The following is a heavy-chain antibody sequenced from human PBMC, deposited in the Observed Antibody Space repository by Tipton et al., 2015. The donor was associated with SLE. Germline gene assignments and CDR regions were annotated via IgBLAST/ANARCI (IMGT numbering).Heavy chain of an antibody. Sequence: TLSLTCTVSGDSISNSAYYWGWVRQPPGKGLEWIGTIFYSGSTYYNPSLESRVTISVDTPKNQYSLKLSSVTAADTAVYYCARASTPNSYDCSGFYLSFYFDYWGQGTQVTVSS. CDR3: ARASTPNSYDCSGFYLSFYFDY. D-gene: IGHD3-22*01. CDR1: GDSISNSAYY. J-gene: IGHJ4*02. V-gene: IGHV4-39*07. CDR2: IFYSGST.